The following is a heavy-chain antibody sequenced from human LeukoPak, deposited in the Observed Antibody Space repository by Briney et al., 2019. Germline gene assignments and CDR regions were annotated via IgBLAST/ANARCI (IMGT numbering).Heavy chain of an antibody. CDR1: VGTFSRSA. CDR2: IIPIFGTP. CDR3: ASRGSLAASGKFDY. V-gene: IGHV1-69*13. J-gene: IGHJ4*02. Sequence: ASVKVSFKDCVGTFSRSAISWVRQAPGQGLEWMGGIIPIFGTPKSAQDFQGRVTITADESTNTAYMELSSLKSEDTAVYYCASRGSLAASGKFDYWGQGTLVTVSS. D-gene: IGHD6-13*01.